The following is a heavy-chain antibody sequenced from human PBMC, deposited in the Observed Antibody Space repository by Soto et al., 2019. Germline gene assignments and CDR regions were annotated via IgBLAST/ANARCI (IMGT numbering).Heavy chain of an antibody. V-gene: IGHV1-46*01. D-gene: IGHD6-6*01. CDR1: GYTFTSYY. CDR2: INPSGGST. CDR3: ARGKQLVGDYYYYYGMDV. J-gene: IGHJ6*02. Sequence: ASVKVSCKASGYTFTSYYMHWVRQAPGQGLEWMGIINPSGGSTSYAQKFQGRVTMTRDTSTSTVYMELSSLRSEDTAVYYCARGKQLVGDYYYYYGMDVWGQGTTVTVS.